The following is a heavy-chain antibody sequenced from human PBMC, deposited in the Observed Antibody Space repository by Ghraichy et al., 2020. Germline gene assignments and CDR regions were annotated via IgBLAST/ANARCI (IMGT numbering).Heavy chain of an antibody. CDR1: GFTFSSSA. D-gene: IGHD1-14*01. Sequence: GGSLRLSCAASGFTFSSSAMSWVRQAPGKGLEWVSGISGSGDNTYYADSVKGRFTISRDNPKNTLYLQMNSLRAEDTAVYYCAKDPGTALDWFDPWGQGTLVIVSS. CDR3: AKDPGTALDWFDP. V-gene: IGHV3-23*01. CDR2: ISGSGDNT. J-gene: IGHJ5*02.